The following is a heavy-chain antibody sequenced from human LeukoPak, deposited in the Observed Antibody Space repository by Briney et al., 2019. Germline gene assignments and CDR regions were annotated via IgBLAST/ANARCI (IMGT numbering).Heavy chain of an antibody. D-gene: IGHD6-19*01. CDR2: IYYSGST. J-gene: IGHJ4*02. CDR1: GGSISSYY. Sequence: SETLSLTCTVSGGSISSYYWSWIRQPPGKGLEWIGFIYYSGSTNYNPSLKSRVTISVDTSKNQFSLRLSSVTAADTAVYYCARVRIAVAGFDYWGQGTLVTVSS. CDR3: ARVRIAVAGFDY. V-gene: IGHV4-59*01.